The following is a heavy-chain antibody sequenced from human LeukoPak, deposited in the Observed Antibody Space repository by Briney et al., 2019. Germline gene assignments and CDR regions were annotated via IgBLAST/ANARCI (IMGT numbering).Heavy chain of an antibody. D-gene: IGHD4-17*01. Sequence: GGSLRLSCAASGFTFSSYSMNWVRQAPGKGPEWVSSISNSNSYIYYADSVKGRFTISRDNAKNSLYLQMNSLRAEDTAVYYCARGRDYGDFEIDYWGQGTLVTVSS. J-gene: IGHJ4*02. CDR1: GFTFSSYS. V-gene: IGHV3-21*01. CDR2: ISNSNSYI. CDR3: ARGRDYGDFEIDY.